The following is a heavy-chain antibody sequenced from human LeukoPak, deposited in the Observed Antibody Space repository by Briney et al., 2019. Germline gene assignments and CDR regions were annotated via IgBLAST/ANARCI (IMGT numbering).Heavy chain of an antibody. V-gene: IGHV4-59*01. Sequence: KPSETLSLTCAVYGGSFSGYYWSWIRQPPGKGLEWIGYIYYSGSTNYNPSLKSRVTISVDTSKNQFSLKLSSVTAADTAVYYCARDSRSSTYYYYYYMDVWGKGTTVTVSS. D-gene: IGHD6-6*01. CDR1: GGSFSGYY. CDR2: IYYSGST. CDR3: ARDSRSSTYYYYYYMDV. J-gene: IGHJ6*03.